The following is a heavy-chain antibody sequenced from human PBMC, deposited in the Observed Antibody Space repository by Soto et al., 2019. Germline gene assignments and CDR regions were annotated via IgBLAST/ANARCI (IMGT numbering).Heavy chain of an antibody. V-gene: IGHV5-51*01. J-gene: IGHJ4*02. CDR1: GYSFTSYW. D-gene: IGHD2-2*01. CDR3: ARAPLVVVPAANFDY. CDR2: IYPGDSDT. Sequence: GESLKISCQGSGYSFTSYWIGWVRQMPGKGLEWMGIIYPGDSDTRYSPSFQGQVTISADKSISTAYLQWSSLKASDTAMYYCARAPLVVVPAANFDYWGQGTLVTVSS.